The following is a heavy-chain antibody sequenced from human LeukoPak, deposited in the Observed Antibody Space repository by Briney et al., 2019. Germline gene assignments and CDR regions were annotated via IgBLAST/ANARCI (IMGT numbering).Heavy chain of an antibody. D-gene: IGHD2-2*01. Sequence: ASVKVSCKVSGYTLTELSMHWVRQAPGKGLEWMGGFDPEDGETIYAQKFQGRVTMTEDTSTDTAYMELSSLRSEDTAVYYCATLSGYCSSTSCYAVDYWGQGTLVTVSS. J-gene: IGHJ4*02. CDR2: FDPEDGET. CDR1: GYTLTELS. V-gene: IGHV1-24*01. CDR3: ATLSGYCSSTSCYAVDY.